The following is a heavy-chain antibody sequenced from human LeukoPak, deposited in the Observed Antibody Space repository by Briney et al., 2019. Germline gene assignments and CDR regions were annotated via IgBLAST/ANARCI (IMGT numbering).Heavy chain of an antibody. CDR3: ARGYCSGGSCYKAFDI. V-gene: IGHV4-39*07. CDR2: IYYSGST. Sequence: SETLSLTCTVSGGSISSSSYYWGWIRQPPGTGLEWIGSIYYSGSTYYNPSLKSRVTISVDTSKNQFSLKLSSVTAADTAVYYCARGYCSGGSCYKAFDIWGQGTMVTVSS. J-gene: IGHJ3*02. D-gene: IGHD2-15*01. CDR1: GGSISSSSYY.